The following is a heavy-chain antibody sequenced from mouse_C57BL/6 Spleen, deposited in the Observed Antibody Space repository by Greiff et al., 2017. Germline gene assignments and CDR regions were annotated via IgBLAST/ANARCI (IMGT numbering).Heavy chain of an antibody. J-gene: IGHJ4*01. CDR2: ISDGGSYT. Sequence: EVKLMESGGGLVKPGGSLKLSCAASGFTFSSSAMSWVRQTPEKRLEWVATISDGGSYTYYPDNVKGRFTISRDNAKNNLYLQMSHLKSEDTAMYYCARNYDRDYYAMDYWGQGTSVTVSS. CDR1: GFTFSSSA. V-gene: IGHV5-4*03. CDR3: ARNYDRDYYAMDY. D-gene: IGHD2-4*01.